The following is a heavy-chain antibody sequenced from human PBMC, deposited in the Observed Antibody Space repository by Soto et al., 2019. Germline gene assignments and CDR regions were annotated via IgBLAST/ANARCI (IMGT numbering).Heavy chain of an antibody. CDR3: ARDRCYDGTCYSASDS. V-gene: IGHV3-48*02. D-gene: IGHD2-15*01. J-gene: IGHJ5*01. CDR2: ISTTSFTI. Sequence: GGSLRLSCAASGFSFSTYNMDWVRQAPGKGPEWIAYISTTSFTIYYADSVKGRFTISRDNDRNSLYLEMNSLRDEDTAVYYCARDRCYDGTCYSASDSWGQGTLVTVSS. CDR1: GFSFSTYN.